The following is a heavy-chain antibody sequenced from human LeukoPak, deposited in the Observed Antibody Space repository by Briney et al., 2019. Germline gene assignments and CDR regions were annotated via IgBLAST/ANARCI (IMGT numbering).Heavy chain of an antibody. J-gene: IGHJ6*03. CDR3: AKDRYGDYEAPFHYYMDA. D-gene: IGHD5-12*01. V-gene: IGHV1-2*02. CDR2: INPNSGVT. Sequence: ASVKVSCKASGYTFTGYYMHWVRQAPGQGLEWMGWINPNSGVTNYAQKLQGRVTITRDTSIDTAYMQLGRLRSDDTAVYYCAKDRYGDYEAPFHYYMDAWGRGTTVTVSS. CDR1: GYTFTGYY.